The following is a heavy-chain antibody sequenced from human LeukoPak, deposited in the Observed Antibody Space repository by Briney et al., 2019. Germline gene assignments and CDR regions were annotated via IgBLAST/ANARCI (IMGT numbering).Heavy chain of an antibody. CDR3: ARAISCPKSSTSCYIEGVDY. CDR2: IYTSGST. J-gene: IGHJ4*02. V-gene: IGHV4-4*07. D-gene: IGHD2-2*02. Sequence: SETLSLTCTVSGGSISSYYWSWIRQPAGKGLEWIGRIYTSGSTNYNPSLKSRVTMSVDTSKNQFSLKLSSVTAADTAVYYCARAISCPKSSTSCYIEGVDYWGQGTLVTVSS. CDR1: GGSISSYY.